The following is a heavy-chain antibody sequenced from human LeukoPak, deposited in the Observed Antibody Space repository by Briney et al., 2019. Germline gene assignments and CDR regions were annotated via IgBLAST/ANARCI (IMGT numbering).Heavy chain of an antibody. CDR1: GVTFSSYW. V-gene: IGHV3-7*01. CDR2: IKPDGSEK. CDR3: ARSLRVAVAASY. J-gene: IGHJ4*02. D-gene: IGHD6-19*01. Sequence: LAGGSLRLSCAASGVTFSSYWMNWVRQAPGKGLEWVANIKPDGSEKYYADSVKGRFTISRDNAKNSLYLQMNSLSAEDTAIYYCARSLRVAVAASYWGQGTLVTVSS.